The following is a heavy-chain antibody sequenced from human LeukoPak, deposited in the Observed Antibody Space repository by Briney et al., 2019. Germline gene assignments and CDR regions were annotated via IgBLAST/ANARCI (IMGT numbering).Heavy chain of an antibody. J-gene: IGHJ3*02. D-gene: IGHD4-17*01. Sequence: GASVKVSCKASGYTFTSYDINWVRQATGQGLEWMGWMNPNSGNTGYAQKFQGRVTMTEDTSTDTAYMELSSLRSEDTAVYYCATEKGSNYGDYVDAFDIWGQGTMVTVSS. CDR2: MNPNSGNT. CDR1: GYTFTSYD. V-gene: IGHV1-8*01. CDR3: ATEKGSNYGDYVDAFDI.